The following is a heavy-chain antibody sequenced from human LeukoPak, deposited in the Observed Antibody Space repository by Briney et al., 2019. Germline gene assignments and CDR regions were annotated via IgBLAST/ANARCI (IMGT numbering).Heavy chain of an antibody. CDR1: GYTFTGYY. J-gene: IGHJ4*02. CDR3: ARSILDWLLPDY. D-gene: IGHD3-3*01. Sequence: ASVKVSCKASGYTFTGYYMHWVRQAPGQGLEWMGWINPNSGGTNYAQKFQGRVTMTRDTSISTAYMELSRLRSDDTAVYYCARSILDWLLPDYLSQGTLVTVSS. CDR2: INPNSGGT. V-gene: IGHV1-2*02.